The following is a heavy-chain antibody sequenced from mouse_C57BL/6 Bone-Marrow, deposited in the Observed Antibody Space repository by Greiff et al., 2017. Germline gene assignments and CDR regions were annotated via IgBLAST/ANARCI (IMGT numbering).Heavy chain of an antibody. Sequence: EVKVEESGAELVRPGASVKLSCTASGFNIKDDSMHWVKQRPEQGLEWIGWIDPENGDTEYASKFQGKATITADTSSNTAYLQLSSLTSEDTAVYYCTFLYCCGRDAWFADWGQGTLVTVSA. CDR2: IDPENGDT. D-gene: IGHD1-1*01. CDR3: TFLYCCGRDAWFAD. CDR1: GFNIKDDS. J-gene: IGHJ3*01. V-gene: IGHV14-4*01.